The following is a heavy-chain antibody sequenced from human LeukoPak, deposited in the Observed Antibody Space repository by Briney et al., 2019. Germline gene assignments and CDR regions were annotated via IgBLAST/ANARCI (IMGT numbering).Heavy chain of an antibody. J-gene: IGHJ6*02. CDR1: GYTFTGYY. Sequence: ASVKVSRKASGYTFTGYYMHWVRQAPGQGLEWMGWIHPDTGATDIAQKFQGRVTMTRDTSISAAYMELSRLRSDDTAVYYCTRDHCSYINCYEDYYYGMDVWGQGTTVTVSS. CDR2: IHPDTGAT. CDR3: TRDHCSYINCYEDYYYGMDV. V-gene: IGHV1-2*02. D-gene: IGHD2-2*01.